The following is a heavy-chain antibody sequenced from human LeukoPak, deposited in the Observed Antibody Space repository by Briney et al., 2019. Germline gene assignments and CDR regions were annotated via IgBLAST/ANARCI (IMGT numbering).Heavy chain of an antibody. CDR3: ARDGYNTPGY. J-gene: IGHJ4*02. V-gene: IGHV4-4*02. Sequence: GSLRLSCAASGFTFSSYSMNWVRQPPGKGLEWIGEIYHSGSTNYNPSLKSRVTISVDKSKNQFSLKLSSVTAADTAVYYCARDGYNTPGYWGQGTLVTVSS. CDR2: IYHSGST. CDR1: GFTFSSYSM. D-gene: IGHD5-24*01.